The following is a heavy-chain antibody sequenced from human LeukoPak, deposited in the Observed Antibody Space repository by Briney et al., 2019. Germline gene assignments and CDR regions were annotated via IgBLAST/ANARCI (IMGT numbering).Heavy chain of an antibody. D-gene: IGHD3-22*01. CDR1: GFTFSSHS. Sequence: PGGSLRLSCAASGFTFSSHSMNWVRQAPGKGLEWVSYISSGSTIIHYADSVKGRFTISRDNSKNTLYLKMNSLRAEDTAVYYCARDGSSGYYYAEYFQHWGQGTLVTVSS. CDR3: ARDGSSGYYYAEYFQH. V-gene: IGHV3-48*01. CDR2: ISSGSTII. J-gene: IGHJ1*01.